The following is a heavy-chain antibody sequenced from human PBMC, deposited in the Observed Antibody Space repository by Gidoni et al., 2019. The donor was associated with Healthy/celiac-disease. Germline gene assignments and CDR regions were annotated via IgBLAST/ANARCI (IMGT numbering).Heavy chain of an antibody. CDR1: GGSISSYY. CDR3: ARTTTIFGVVINYMDV. J-gene: IGHJ6*03. CDR2: IYYSGST. D-gene: IGHD3-3*01. V-gene: IGHV4-59*01. Sequence: QVQLQESGPGLVKPSETLSLTCTVPGGSISSYYWSWIRQPPGKGLEWIGYIYYSGSTNYNPSLKSRVTISVDTSKNQFSLKLSSVTAADTAVYYCARTTTIFGVVINYMDVWGKGTTVTVSS.